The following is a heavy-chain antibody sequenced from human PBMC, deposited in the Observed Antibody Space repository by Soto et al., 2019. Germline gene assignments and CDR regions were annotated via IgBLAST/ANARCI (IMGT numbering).Heavy chain of an antibody. Sequence: GGSLRLSCAASGFTFSTYAMTWVRQAPGKGLEWVSIISGSGTSTYYGDPVKGRFTISRDNSKSTLYLQMNSLRAEDTAVYYCAKDRVSGNYYHSFDSWGQGTLVTVSS. V-gene: IGHV3-23*01. CDR1: GFTFSTYA. J-gene: IGHJ4*02. CDR3: AKDRVSGNYYHSFDS. CDR2: ISGSGTST. D-gene: IGHD1-26*01.